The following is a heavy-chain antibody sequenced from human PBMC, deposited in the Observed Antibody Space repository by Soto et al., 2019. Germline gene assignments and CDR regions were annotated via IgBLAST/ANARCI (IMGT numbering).Heavy chain of an antibody. V-gene: IGHV3-30*03. CDR1: GFTFSSYG. J-gene: IGHJ6*02. CDR3: ARDLYYYDSSGYGMDV. CDR2: ISYDGSNK. D-gene: IGHD3-22*01. Sequence: PGGSLRLSCAASGFTFSSYGMHWVRQAPGKGLEWVAVISYDGSNKYYADSVKGRFTISRDNSKNTLYLQMNSLRAEDTAVYYCARDLYYYDSSGYGMDVWGQGTTVTVSS.